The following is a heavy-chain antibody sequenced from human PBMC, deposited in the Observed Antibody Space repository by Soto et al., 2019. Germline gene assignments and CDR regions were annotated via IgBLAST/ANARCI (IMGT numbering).Heavy chain of an antibody. V-gene: IGHV1-2*04. Sequence: QVQLVQSGAEVKKPGASVKVSCKASGYTFTGYYMHWVRQAPGQGLEWMGWINPNSGGTNYAQKFQGWVTMTRDTSIRTAYMELSRLRSDDTAVYYCARGPYSSGWYDPGYFDYWGQGTLVTVSS. CDR3: ARGPYSSGWYDPGYFDY. D-gene: IGHD6-19*01. CDR1: GYTFTGYY. CDR2: INPNSGGT. J-gene: IGHJ4*02.